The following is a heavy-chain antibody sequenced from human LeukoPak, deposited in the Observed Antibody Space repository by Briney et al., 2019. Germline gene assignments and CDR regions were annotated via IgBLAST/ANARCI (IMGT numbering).Heavy chain of an antibody. V-gene: IGHV1-69*04. CDR2: IIPILGIA. J-gene: IGHJ5*02. Sequence: ASVKVSCKASGGTFSSYAISWVRQAPGQGLEWMGRIIPILGIANYAQKFQGRVTITADKSTSTAYMELSSLKSEDTAVYYCEGGYSYGEDWFDPWGQGTLVTVSS. CDR3: EGGYSYGEDWFDP. D-gene: IGHD5-18*01. CDR1: GGTFSSYA.